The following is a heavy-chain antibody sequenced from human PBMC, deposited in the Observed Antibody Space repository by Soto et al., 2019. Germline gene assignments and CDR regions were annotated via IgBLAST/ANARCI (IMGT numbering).Heavy chain of an antibody. CDR3: ARGGGVGVAGSAAFDM. Sequence: QLHLVQSGAVVKKPGASVTVSCSASGYPVTAYYMHWVRQAPGRGLEWMGGINPATGAAKYTQTFQDRTTMARDTSTSTVFMELSGLTAEEAAVFYCARGGGVGVAGSAAFDMWGQGTLVTVSS. CDR2: INPATGAA. CDR1: GYPVTAYY. J-gene: IGHJ3*02. V-gene: IGHV1-2*02. D-gene: IGHD3-3*01.